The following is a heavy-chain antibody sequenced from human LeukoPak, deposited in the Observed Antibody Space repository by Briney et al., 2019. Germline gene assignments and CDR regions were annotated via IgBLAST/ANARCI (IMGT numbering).Heavy chain of an antibody. CDR2: ISAYNGNT. J-gene: IGHJ4*02. CDR1: GYTFTSYG. V-gene: IGHV1-18*01. Sequence: GASVKVSCKASGYTFTSYGISWVRQAPGQGLEWMGWISAYNGNTNYAQKLQGRVTMTTDTSTSAAYMELRSLRSDDTAVYYCARAGAAYCSGGSCYSEEKYWGQGTLVTVSS. D-gene: IGHD2-15*01. CDR3: ARAGAAYCSGGSCYSEEKY.